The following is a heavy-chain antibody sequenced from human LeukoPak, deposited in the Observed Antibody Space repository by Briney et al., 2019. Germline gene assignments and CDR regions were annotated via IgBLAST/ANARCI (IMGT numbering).Heavy chain of an antibody. J-gene: IGHJ6*03. CDR1: GSGSFRSSTYS. D-gene: IGHD3-3*01. V-gene: IGHV4-39*02. CDR2: LYFSGNT. Sequence: SETLSLTCTLSGSGSFRSSTYSWGWIRQPPGKGLEWIGSLYFSGNTYYNPSLKSRFTISVDSSKNQFSLKLRSVTAADTAVYYCARDLKRDDFWSGYPPYYYYYMDVWGKGTTVTVSS. CDR3: ARDLKRDDFWSGYPPYYYYYMDV.